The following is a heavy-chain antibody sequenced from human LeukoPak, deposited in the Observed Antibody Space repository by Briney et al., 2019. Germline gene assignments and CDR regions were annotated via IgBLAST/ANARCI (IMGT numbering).Heavy chain of an antibody. CDR3: ARDPAIFGVVSWYYFDY. CDR1: GYTFTGYY. CDR2: INPNSGGT. V-gene: IGHV1-2*06. D-gene: IGHD3-3*01. Sequence: ASVKVSCKASGYTFTGYYMHWVRQAPGQGLEWMGRINPNSGGTSYAQKFQGRVTMTRDTSISTAYMELSRLRSDDTAVYYCARDPAIFGVVSWYYFDYWGQGTLVTVSS. J-gene: IGHJ4*02.